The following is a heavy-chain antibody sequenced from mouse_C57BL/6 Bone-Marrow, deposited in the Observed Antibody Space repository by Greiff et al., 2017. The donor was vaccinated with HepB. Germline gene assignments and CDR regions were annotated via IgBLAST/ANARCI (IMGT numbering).Heavy chain of an antibody. CDR2: IDPSDSYT. CDR3: ERIYDGYYSDY. V-gene: IGHV1-69*01. J-gene: IGHJ2*01. Sequence: VQLQQPGAELVMPGASVKLSCKASGYTFTSYWMHWVKQRPGQGLEWIGEIDPSDSYTNYNQKFKGKSTLTVDKSSSTAYMQLSSLTSEDSAVSSCERIYDGYYSDYWGQGTTLTVSS. D-gene: IGHD2-3*01. CDR1: GYTFTSYW.